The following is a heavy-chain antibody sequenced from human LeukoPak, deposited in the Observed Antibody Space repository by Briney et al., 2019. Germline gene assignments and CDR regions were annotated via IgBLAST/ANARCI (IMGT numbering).Heavy chain of an antibody. CDR3: ATARPYSYYYIDV. D-gene: IGHD6-6*01. CDR1: GFSFSHAW. V-gene: IGHV3-15*01. Sequence: GGSLRLSCAASGFSFSHAWMTWVRQAPGKGLEWVGRIKSRTDGGTTDYAAPVKGRFTISTEDSKNTLFLQMDSLQTEDTAVYYCATARPYSYYYIDVWGRGTTVTVSS. J-gene: IGHJ6*03. CDR2: IKSRTDGGTT.